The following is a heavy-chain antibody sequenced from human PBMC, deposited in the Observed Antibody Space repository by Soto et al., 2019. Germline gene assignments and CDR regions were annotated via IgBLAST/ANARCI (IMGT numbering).Heavy chain of an antibody. V-gene: IGHV2-5*02. CDR3: AHSPYSSSSYYFDY. CDR1: GFSLSTSGVG. D-gene: IGHD6-6*01. CDR2: IYWDDEK. J-gene: IGHJ4*02. Sequence: QITLKESGPTLVKPTQTLTLTCTFSGFSLSTSGVGVGWIRQPPGKALEWLALIYWDDEKRDSPFLKSRLTITKDTSKNQVVLTMTNMDPVDTATYYCAHSPYSSSSYYFDYWVQGTLVTVSS.